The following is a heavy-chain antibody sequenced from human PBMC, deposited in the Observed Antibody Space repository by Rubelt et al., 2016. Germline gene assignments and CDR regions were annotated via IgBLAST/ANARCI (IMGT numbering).Heavy chain of an antibody. CDR1: SFA. J-gene: IGHJ4*02. CDR2: MNPNSGNT. CDR3: ARGRTGTTKNQLFDY. D-gene: IGHD1-7*01. V-gene: IGHV1-8*02. Sequence: SFAINWVRQATGQGLEWMGWMNPNSGNTGYAQKFQGRVTMTRNTSISTAYMELSSLRSEDTAVYYCARGRTGTTKNQLFDYWGQGTLVTVSS.